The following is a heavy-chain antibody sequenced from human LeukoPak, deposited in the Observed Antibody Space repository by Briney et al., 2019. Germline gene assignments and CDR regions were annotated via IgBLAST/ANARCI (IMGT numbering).Heavy chain of an antibody. V-gene: IGHV1-8*01. Sequence: ASVKVSCKASGYTFTSYDINWVRQATGQGLEWMGWMNPNSGNTGYAQKFQGRVTMTGNTSISTAYMELSSLRSEDTAVYYCARDYGSGSYFSDNWFDPWGQGTLVTVSS. CDR3: ARDYGSGSYFSDNWFDP. J-gene: IGHJ5*02. D-gene: IGHD3-10*01. CDR1: GYTFTSYD. CDR2: MNPNSGNT.